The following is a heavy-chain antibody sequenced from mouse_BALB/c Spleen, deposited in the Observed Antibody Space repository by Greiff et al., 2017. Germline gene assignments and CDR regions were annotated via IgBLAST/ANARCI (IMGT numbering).Heavy chain of an antibody. J-gene: IGHJ4*01. Sequence: EVMLVESGGGLVQPGGSRKLSCAASGFTFSSFGMHWVRQAPEKGLEWVAYISSGSSTIYYADTVKGRFTISRDNPKNTLFLQMTSLRSEDTAMYYCARHYGSSRGYAMDYWGQGTSVTVSS. CDR1: GFTFSSFG. CDR2: ISSGSSTI. D-gene: IGHD1-1*01. CDR3: ARHYGSSRGYAMDY. V-gene: IGHV5-17*02.